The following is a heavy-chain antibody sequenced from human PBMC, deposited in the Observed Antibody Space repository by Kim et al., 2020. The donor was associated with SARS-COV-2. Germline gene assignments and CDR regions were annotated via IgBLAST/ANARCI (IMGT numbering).Heavy chain of an antibody. J-gene: IGHJ6*04. CDR1: GFTFTSSA. CDR2: IVVGSGNT. Sequence: SVKVSCKASGFTFTSSAVQWVRQARGQRLEWIGWIVVGSGNTNYAQKFQERVTITRDMSTSTANMELSSLRSEETAVYYCAADPLHSGYVPDYYGMDVWGEGTTVTVSS. D-gene: IGHD5-12*01. V-gene: IGHV1-58*01. CDR3: AADPLHSGYVPDYYGMDV.